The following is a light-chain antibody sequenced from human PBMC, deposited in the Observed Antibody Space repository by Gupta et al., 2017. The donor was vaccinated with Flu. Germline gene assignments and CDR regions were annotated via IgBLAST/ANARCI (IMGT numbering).Light chain of an antibody. Sequence: QSALTQPRSVSGSPGQSVTISSAGTSSDVGGYHFVPWYQQHPGKAPKLMIYDVNKRPAGVPDRFSGSKSGNTASLTISGLQAEDEADYYCYSFAGSYTFVFGTGTRVTVL. V-gene: IGLV2-11*01. CDR2: DVN. CDR3: YSFAGSYTFV. J-gene: IGLJ1*01. CDR1: SSDVGGYHF.